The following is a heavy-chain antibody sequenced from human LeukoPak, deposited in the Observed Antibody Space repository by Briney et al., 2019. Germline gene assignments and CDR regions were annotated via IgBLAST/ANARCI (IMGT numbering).Heavy chain of an antibody. CDR3: ARGHSYSNYGN. Sequence: SETLSLTCSVSGGSISSYYWSWIRQPPGKGLEWIGYIYYSGSTNYNPSLKSRVTISVDTSKNQFSLKLSSVTAADTAVYYCARGHSYSNYGNWGQGTLVTVSS. J-gene: IGHJ4*02. CDR2: IYYSGST. CDR1: GGSISSYY. V-gene: IGHV4-59*08. D-gene: IGHD4-11*01.